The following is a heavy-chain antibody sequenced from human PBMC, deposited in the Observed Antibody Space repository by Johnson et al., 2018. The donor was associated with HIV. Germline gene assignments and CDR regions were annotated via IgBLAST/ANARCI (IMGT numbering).Heavy chain of an antibody. V-gene: IGHV3-30*02. J-gene: IGHJ3*02. CDR3: ANFYTDNTLGLFGAFDI. CDR2: IRYDGSNK. CDR1: GFTFSSYG. D-gene: IGHD1-1*01. Sequence: QVQLVESGGGLVRPGGSLRLSCAASGFTFSSYGMHWVRQAPGKGLEWVAFIRYDGSNKYYADSVKGRFTISRDNSKNTLYLQMNSRRAEDTAVYYCANFYTDNTLGLFGAFDIWGQGTMFTVSS.